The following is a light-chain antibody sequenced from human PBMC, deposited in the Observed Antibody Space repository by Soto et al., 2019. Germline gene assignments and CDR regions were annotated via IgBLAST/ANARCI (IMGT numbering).Light chain of an antibody. Sequence: ASIPCRASQSISNNYLSWYQQKPGQAPRLVISGASSRATAIPDRFSGSGSGTDFTPTISRLEPEDFAVYYCQQYVSSPLTFGEGGMVDIK. CDR1: QSISNNY. CDR2: GAS. V-gene: IGKV3-20*01. CDR3: QQYVSSPLT. J-gene: IGKJ4*01.